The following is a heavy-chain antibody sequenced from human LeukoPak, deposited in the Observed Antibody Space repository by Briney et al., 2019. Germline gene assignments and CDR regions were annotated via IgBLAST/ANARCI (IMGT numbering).Heavy chain of an antibody. J-gene: IGHJ5*02. V-gene: IGHV1-8*02. CDR2: MNPNSGNT. CDR3: ANSGSGHGEYP. Sequence: PGASVKVSCKASGYTFTGYYMHWVRQAPGQGLEWMGWMNPNSGNTGYAQKFQGRVTMTRNTSISTAYMELSSLRSEDTAVYYCANSGSGHGEYPWGQGTLVTVSS. D-gene: IGHD3-10*01. CDR1: GYTFTGYY.